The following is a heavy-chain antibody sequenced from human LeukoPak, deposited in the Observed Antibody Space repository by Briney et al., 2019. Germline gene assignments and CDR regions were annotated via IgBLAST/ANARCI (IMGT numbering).Heavy chain of an antibody. CDR3: AKDLVGNAVMDV. CDR1: GFTFSSYG. V-gene: IGHV3-30*18. CDR2: ISYDGSNK. D-gene: IGHD2-8*01. Sequence: GKSLRPSCAASGFTFSSYGMHWVRQAPGKGLEWVAVISYDGSNKYYADSVKGRFTISRDNSKNTLYLQMNSLRAEDTAVYYCAKDLVGNAVMDVWGQGTTVTVSS. J-gene: IGHJ6*02.